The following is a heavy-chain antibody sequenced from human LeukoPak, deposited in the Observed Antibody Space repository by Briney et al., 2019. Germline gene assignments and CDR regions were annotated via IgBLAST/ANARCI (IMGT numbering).Heavy chain of an antibody. CDR2: INPSAGST. V-gene: IGHV1-46*01. CDR3: AREALGAYDSSGYTFDY. Sequence: ASVKVSFKASGYTFTTYYMHWVRQAPGQGREWMGIINPSAGSTSYAQRFQGRVTMTSDTYTNTVYMQLSSLGSEDTAVYYCAREALGAYDSSGYTFDYWGQGTLVTVSS. J-gene: IGHJ4*02. D-gene: IGHD3-22*01. CDR1: GYTFTTYY.